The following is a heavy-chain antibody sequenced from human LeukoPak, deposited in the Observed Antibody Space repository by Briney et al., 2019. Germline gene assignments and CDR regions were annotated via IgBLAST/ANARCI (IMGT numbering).Heavy chain of an antibody. J-gene: IGHJ4*02. CDR2: IYDDGST. Sequence: GESLRLSCVVSGLTVSRKFMNWVRQAPGKGLEWVSGIYDDGSTFYADSVKGRFSISRDSSRNTLSLQMSSLRAEDTAVYYCARGPHYDILTGYLMSLGDWGQGTLVTVSS. CDR3: ARGPHYDILTGYLMSLGD. D-gene: IGHD3-9*01. V-gene: IGHV3-66*01. CDR1: GLTVSRKF.